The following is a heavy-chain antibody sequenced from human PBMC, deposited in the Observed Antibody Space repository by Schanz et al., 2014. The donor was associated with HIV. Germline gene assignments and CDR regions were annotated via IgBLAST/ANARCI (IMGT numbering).Heavy chain of an antibody. V-gene: IGHV1-69*06. J-gene: IGHJ6*02. Sequence: QVQLVQSGTEVKKPGSSVKVSCKASGGTFSSYAISWVRQAPGQGLEWMGGIIPIFGTANSAQRFQGRVTITADKSTSAAYLELSSLRSEDTAVYYCARGRQDYDFWSGAHYYYAMDVWGQGTTVTVSS. CDR1: GGTFSSYA. D-gene: IGHD3-3*01. CDR2: IIPIFGTA. CDR3: ARGRQDYDFWSGAHYYYAMDV.